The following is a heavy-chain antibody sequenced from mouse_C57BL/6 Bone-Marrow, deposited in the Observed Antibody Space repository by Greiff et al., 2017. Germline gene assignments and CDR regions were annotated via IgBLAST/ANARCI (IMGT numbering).Heavy chain of an antibody. Sequence: VQLKESGGDLVKPGGSLKLSCAASGFTFSSYGMSWVRQTPDKRLAWVATISSGGSYTYYPDSVKGRFTISRDNAKNTLYLQMSSLKSEDTAMYYCARPYYGSSPFAYWGQGTLVTVSA. V-gene: IGHV5-6*01. D-gene: IGHD1-1*01. CDR1: GFTFSSYG. J-gene: IGHJ3*01. CDR3: ARPYYGSSPFAY. CDR2: ISSGGSYT.